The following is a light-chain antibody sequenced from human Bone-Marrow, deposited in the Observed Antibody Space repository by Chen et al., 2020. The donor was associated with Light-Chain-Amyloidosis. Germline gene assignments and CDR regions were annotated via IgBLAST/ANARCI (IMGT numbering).Light chain of an antibody. CDR3: SSYTSSTTHVV. CDR2: DVS. V-gene: IGLV2-14*03. Sequence: QSALTQPASVSGSPGQSITISCTGTSSDIGGYNYVSWYHQHPDKAPKLMIYDVSNRPSGVSDRFSGSKSGYTASLSISGLQAEDEADYYCSSYTSSTTHVVFGGGTKLPVL. CDR1: SSDIGGYNY. J-gene: IGLJ2*01.